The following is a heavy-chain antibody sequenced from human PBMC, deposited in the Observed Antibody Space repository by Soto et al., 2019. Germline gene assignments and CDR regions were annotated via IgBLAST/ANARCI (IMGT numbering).Heavy chain of an antibody. V-gene: IGHV2-5*02. CDR2: IYWDDDK. CDR3: AHVYGGYDNFDY. CDR1: GFSLSTSGVG. J-gene: IGHJ4*02. Sequence: QITLKESGPTLVKPTQTLTLTCTFSGFSLSTSGVGVGWIRQPPGKALEWLALIYWDDDKRYSPSLKSRLTISKDTSKNQVVLTMTNMDPVDTATYYCAHVYGGYDNFDYWGQGTLVTVSS. D-gene: IGHD5-12*01.